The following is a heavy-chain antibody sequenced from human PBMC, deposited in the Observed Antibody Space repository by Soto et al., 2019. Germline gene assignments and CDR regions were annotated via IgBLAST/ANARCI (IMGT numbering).Heavy chain of an antibody. CDR2: ISGSGATK. V-gene: IGHV3-48*02. CDR3: ARAIRGFSYVVDY. Sequence: VGSLRLSCAASGFTFSSHSINWVRQAPGKGLEWVSYISGSGATKYYADSVKGRFTISRDNARNSLYLQMSSLSDEDTAVYYCARAIRGFSYVVDYWGQGTLVTVSS. D-gene: IGHD5-18*01. CDR1: GFTFSSHS. J-gene: IGHJ4*02.